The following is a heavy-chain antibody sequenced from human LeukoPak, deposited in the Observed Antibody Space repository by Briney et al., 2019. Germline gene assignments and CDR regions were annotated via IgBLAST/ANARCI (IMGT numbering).Heavy chain of an antibody. J-gene: IGHJ4*02. CDR1: GGCFSGYY. D-gene: IGHD3-22*01. Sequence: PSDTLSLTCAVYGGCFSGYYWSWIRQAPRKGLEGIGEINHSGSTNYNPSLNSRVTISVDTSKNQFSLKLSSVTAADTAVYYCAAADSSGAHDYWGQGTLVTVSS. CDR2: INHSGST. V-gene: IGHV4-34*01. CDR3: AAADSSGAHDY.